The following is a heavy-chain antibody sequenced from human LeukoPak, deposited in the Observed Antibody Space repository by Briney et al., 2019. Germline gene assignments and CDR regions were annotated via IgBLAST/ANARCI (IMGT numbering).Heavy chain of an antibody. D-gene: IGHD5-18*01. CDR2: ISYDGSNK. Sequence: GSLRLSCVGSGFTFSSYAMHWVRQAPGKGLEWVAVISYDGSNKYYADSVKGRFTISRDNSKNTLYLQMNSLRAEDTAVYYCARVGFVDTAMVIDYWGQGTLVTVSS. CDR1: GFTFSSYA. J-gene: IGHJ4*02. CDR3: ARVGFVDTAMVIDY. V-gene: IGHV3-30-3*01.